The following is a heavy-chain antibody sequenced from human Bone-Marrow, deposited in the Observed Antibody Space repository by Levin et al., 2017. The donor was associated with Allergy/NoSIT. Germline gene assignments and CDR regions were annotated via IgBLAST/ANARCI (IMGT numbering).Heavy chain of an antibody. D-gene: IGHD2-15*01. CDR3: ARDRSMFSATPSFDY. J-gene: IGHJ4*02. Sequence: GGSLRLSCAASGFTFSTYAMTWVRQAPGKGLEWVSTISRGGDNTFYSDSVKGRFIISSDNSQNTVYLQMNSLRAEDTAIYYCARDRSMFSATPSFDYWGQGTLVTVSS. CDR2: ISRGGDNT. CDR1: GFTFSTYA. V-gene: IGHV3-23*01.